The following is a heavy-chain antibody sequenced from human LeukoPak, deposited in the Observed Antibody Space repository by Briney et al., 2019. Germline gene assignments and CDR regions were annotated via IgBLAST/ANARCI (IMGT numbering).Heavy chain of an antibody. CDR2: INSNGSST. CDR3: AKGGATVIDY. J-gene: IGHJ4*02. Sequence: GGSLRLSCAASGFTFSNYWMHWVRQAPGKGLVWVSRINSNGSSTTSADSVKGRFTISRDTAKNTLYLQMNSLRAEDTAVYYCAKGGATVIDYWGQGTLVTVSS. D-gene: IGHD4-17*01. V-gene: IGHV3-74*01. CDR1: GFTFSNYW.